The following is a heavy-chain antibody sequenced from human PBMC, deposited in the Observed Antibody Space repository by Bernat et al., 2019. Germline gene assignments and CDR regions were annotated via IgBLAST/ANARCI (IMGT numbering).Heavy chain of an antibody. D-gene: IGHD4-11*01. CDR2: ISGSGGST. CDR3: AKGVPTVLIYYYYYMDV. V-gene: IGHV3-23*01. CDR1: GFTFSSYA. J-gene: IGHJ6*03. Sequence: EVQLLESGGGLVQPGGSLRLSCAASGFTFSSYAMSWVRQAPGKGLEWVSAISGSGGSTYYADSVKGRFPISRDNSKNTLYLQMNSLRAEDTALYYCAKGVPTVLIYYYYYMDVWGKGTTVTVSS.